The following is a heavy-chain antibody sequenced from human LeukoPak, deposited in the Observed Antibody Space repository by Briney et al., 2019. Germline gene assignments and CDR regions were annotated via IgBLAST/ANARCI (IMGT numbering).Heavy chain of an antibody. V-gene: IGHV1-69*04. CDR1: GGTFSSYA. CDR3: AGEEGIAAAAAIYYYGMDV. J-gene: IGHJ6*02. D-gene: IGHD6-13*01. CDR2: IIPILGIA. Sequence: SVKVSCKASGGTFSSYAISWVRQAPGQGLEWMGRIIPILGIANYAQKFQGRVTITADKSTSTAYMELSSLRSEDTAVYYCAGEEGIAAAAAIYYYGMDVWGQGTTVTVSS.